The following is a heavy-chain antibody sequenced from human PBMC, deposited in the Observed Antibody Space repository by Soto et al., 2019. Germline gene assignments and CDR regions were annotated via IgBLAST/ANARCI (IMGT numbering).Heavy chain of an antibody. CDR3: ARGVKYGAYSRWFYP. CDR1: GYTFTSYD. D-gene: IGHD4-17*01. V-gene: IGHV1-8*01. J-gene: IGHJ5*02. CDR2: MNPNSGNT. Sequence: QVQLVQSGAEVKKPGASVKVSCKASGYTFTSYDINLVRQDNGQVLEYLGWMNPNSGNTGYVQKFQGRVTMTRDTSISTAYMELSSLRSEDTAVYFCARGVKYGAYSRWFYPWGQGTLVTVSS.